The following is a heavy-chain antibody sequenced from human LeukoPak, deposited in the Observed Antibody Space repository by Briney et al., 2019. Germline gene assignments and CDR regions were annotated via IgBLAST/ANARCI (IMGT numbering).Heavy chain of an antibody. CDR3: ARHDNDDDFDY. D-gene: IGHD3-16*01. J-gene: IGHJ4*02. V-gene: IGHV7-4-1*02. CDR1: GYTFTRYA. CDR2: INMYTANP. Sequence: GASVKVSCKASGYTFTRYAINWLRQAPGQGLEWMGWINMYTANPAYAQGFTERFVFSLDTFVTTAYLQISNLKTEDSAVYYCARHDNDDDFDYWGQGTLVTVST.